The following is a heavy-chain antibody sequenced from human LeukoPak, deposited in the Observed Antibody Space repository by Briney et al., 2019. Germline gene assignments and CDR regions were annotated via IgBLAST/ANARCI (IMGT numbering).Heavy chain of an antibody. D-gene: IGHD3-10*01. CDR3: ARRKAYYYGSGNERFDP. J-gene: IGHJ5*02. V-gene: IGHV4-39*01. CDR1: GGSISSSSYY. Sequence: SETLSLTCTVSGGSISSSSYYWGWIRQPPGKGLEWIGNIYYDGSTYYNPSLKSRVTISVDTSKNQFSLKLSSVTAADTAVYYCARRKAYYYGSGNERFDPWGQGTLVTVSS. CDR2: IYYDGST.